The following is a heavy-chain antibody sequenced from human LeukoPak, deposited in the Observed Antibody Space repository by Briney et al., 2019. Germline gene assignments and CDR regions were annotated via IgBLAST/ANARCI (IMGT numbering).Heavy chain of an antibody. J-gene: IGHJ5*02. CDR1: GYSFTGFW. CDR3: ATFVGAGYSGYSWFDP. CDR2: IYPGDSDT. V-gene: IGHV5-51*01. Sequence: GESLKISCQGSGYSFTGFWIGWVRQMPGKGLEWMGIIYPGDSDTRYSPSFQGQVTISADRSISTAYLQWSSLKASDSAMYYCATFVGAGYSGYSWFDPWGQGTLVTVSS. D-gene: IGHD5-12*01.